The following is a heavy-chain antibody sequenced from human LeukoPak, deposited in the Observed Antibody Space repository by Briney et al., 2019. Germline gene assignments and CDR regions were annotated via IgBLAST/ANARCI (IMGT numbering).Heavy chain of an antibody. CDR1: EFNFAIEW. CDR2: IKGDRTEK. Sequence: GGSLRLSCAASEFNFAIEWMTWVRQAPGTGLEWVATIKGDRTEKYYVDSVKGRFTVSRDNAENSLFLQMNSLKDEDTAVYYCAGDRGWTFYLWGQGTLVTVSS. J-gene: IGHJ5*02. CDR3: AGDRGWTFYL. D-gene: IGHD3-10*01. V-gene: IGHV3-7*01.